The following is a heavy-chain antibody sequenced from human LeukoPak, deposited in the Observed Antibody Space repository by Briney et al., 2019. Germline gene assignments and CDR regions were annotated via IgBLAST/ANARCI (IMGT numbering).Heavy chain of an antibody. CDR2: ISGSGGST. CDR1: GFTFSSYA. V-gene: IGHV3-23*01. D-gene: IGHD3-22*01. CDR3: AKDRPYYYDSSGYSAYFDY. Sequence: GGSLRLSCAASGFTFSSYAMSWVRQAPGKGLEWVSAISGSGGSTYYADSVKGRFTISRDNSKNTLYLQMNSLRAEDTAVYYCAKDRPYYYDSSGYSAYFDYWGQGTLVTVSS. J-gene: IGHJ4*02.